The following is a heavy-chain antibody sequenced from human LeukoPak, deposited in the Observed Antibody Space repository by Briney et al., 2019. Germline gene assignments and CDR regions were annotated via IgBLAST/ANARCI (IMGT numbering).Heavy chain of an antibody. V-gene: IGHV1-69*04. J-gene: IGHJ5*02. CDR3: ARGLGKGQFDP. CDR2: IIPILGIA. CDR1: GGTFSSYA. Sequence: GSSVKVSCKASGGTFSSYAISWVRQAPGQGLEWVGRIIPILGIANYAQKFQGRVTITADKSTSTAYMELSNLRSEDTAVYYCARGLGKGQFDPWGQGTLVTVSS.